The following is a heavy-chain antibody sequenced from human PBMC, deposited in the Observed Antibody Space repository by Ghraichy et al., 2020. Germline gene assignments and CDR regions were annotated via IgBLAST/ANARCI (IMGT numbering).Heavy chain of an antibody. V-gene: IGHV3-53*01. Sequence: GGSLRLSCAASGFTVSSNYMSWVRQAPAKGLEWVSVIYSGGSTYYADSVKGRFTISRDNSKNTLYLQMNSLRAEDTAVYYCARTRSGYDGYFDYWGQGTLVTVSS. D-gene: IGHD5-12*01. CDR1: GFTVSSNY. CDR3: ARTRSGYDGYFDY. CDR2: IYSGGST. J-gene: IGHJ4*02.